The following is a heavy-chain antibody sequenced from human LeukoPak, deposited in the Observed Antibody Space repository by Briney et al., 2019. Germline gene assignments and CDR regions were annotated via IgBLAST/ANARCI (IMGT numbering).Heavy chain of an antibody. V-gene: IGHV3-48*01. D-gene: IGHD6-19*01. CDR3: AREQGGSGWSGFDY. Sequence: PGGSLTLSCAASGFSFSSFGFNWVRQAPGKGLEWISYISSSRRGIYYADFLVGRFTISRDNSKNTVSLQMSSLRTEDTAVYFCAREQGGSGWSGFDYWGQGTLVTVSS. J-gene: IGHJ4*02. CDR2: ISSSRRGI. CDR1: GFSFSSFG.